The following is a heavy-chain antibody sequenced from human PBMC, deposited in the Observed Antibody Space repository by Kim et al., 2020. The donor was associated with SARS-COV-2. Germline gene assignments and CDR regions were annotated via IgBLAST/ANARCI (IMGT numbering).Heavy chain of an antibody. Sequence: DSVKGRFTVSRDISKNTLDLQMNSLRAEDTAVYYCAKVAGRDLRAYYFDSWGQGTLVTVST. D-gene: IGHD3-10*01. CDR3: AKVAGRDLRAYYFDS. J-gene: IGHJ4*02. V-gene: IGHV3-23*01.